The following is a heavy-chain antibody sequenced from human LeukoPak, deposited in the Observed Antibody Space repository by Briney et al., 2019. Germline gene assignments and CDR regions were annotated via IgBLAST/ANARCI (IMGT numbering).Heavy chain of an antibody. V-gene: IGHV4-38-2*01. CDR3: ARHLGTHDY. J-gene: IGHJ4*02. CDR2: IYHSGST. CDR1: GYSISSGYY. D-gene: IGHD1-1*01. Sequence: PSETLSLTCAVSGYSISSGYYWGWIRQPPGKGLEWIGSIYHSGSTYYNPSLKSRVTISVDTSKNQFSLKLSSVTAADTAVYYCARHLGTHDYWGQGTLVTVSS.